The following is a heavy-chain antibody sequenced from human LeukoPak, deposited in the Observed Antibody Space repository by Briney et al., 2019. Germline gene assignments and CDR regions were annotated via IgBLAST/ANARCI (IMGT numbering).Heavy chain of an antibody. Sequence: SGGSLRLSCAASGFSFSSYAMFWVRQAPGKGLEWVAVISNEGSNEYYGDSVKGRFTISRDNSKNTLYLQINSLRAEDTAVYYCARDPSPTSCPYWGQGTLVTVSS. J-gene: IGHJ4*02. CDR2: ISNEGSNE. CDR3: ARDPSPTSCPY. D-gene: IGHD2-2*01. CDR1: GFSFSSYA. V-gene: IGHV3-30-3*01.